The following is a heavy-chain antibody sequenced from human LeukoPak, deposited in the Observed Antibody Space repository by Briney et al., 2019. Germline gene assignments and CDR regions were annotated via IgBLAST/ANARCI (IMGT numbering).Heavy chain of an antibody. V-gene: IGHV3-21*04. D-gene: IGHD2-15*01. CDR3: ARGYCSGGSCYSVENWFDP. J-gene: IGHJ5*02. Sequence: GGSLRLSCAASGFTFTSYSMNWVRQAPGKGLEWVSSISGSSKHRYYADSVKGRFTISRDNAKSSLYLQMNSLRADDTAVYYCARGYCSGGSCYSVENWFDPWGQGTLVTVSS. CDR2: ISGSSKHR. CDR1: GFTFTSYS.